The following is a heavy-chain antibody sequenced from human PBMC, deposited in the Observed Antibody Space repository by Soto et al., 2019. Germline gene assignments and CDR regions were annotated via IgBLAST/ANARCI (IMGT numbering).Heavy chain of an antibody. J-gene: IGHJ3*02. CDR2: IIPVFGTA. V-gene: IGHV1-69*12. D-gene: IGHD5-12*01. Sequence: QVQLVQSGAEVKKPGSSVKVSCKASGATLDTFINFGVTWVRRAPGQGLEWMGGIIPVFGTAHYAQKFQGRLTISADESTRTAYRELSSLRSEDTAVYYCASGAATKILVLMYDALEIWGQGTMVTVSS. CDR3: ASGAATKILVLMYDALEI. CDR1: GATLDTFINFG.